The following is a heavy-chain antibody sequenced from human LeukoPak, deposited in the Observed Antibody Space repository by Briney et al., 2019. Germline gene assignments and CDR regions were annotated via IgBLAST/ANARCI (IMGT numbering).Heavy chain of an antibody. Sequence: PSQTLSLTCAVSGGSISRGGYSWSWIRQPPGKGLEWIGYIYHSGSTYYNPSLKSRVTISVDRSKNQFSLKLSSVTAADTAVYYCASRLAAAGNYYYYYGMDVWGQGTTVTVSS. J-gene: IGHJ6*02. CDR3: ASRLAAAGNYYYYYGMDV. CDR1: GGSISRGGYS. D-gene: IGHD6-13*01. V-gene: IGHV4-30-2*01. CDR2: IYHSGST.